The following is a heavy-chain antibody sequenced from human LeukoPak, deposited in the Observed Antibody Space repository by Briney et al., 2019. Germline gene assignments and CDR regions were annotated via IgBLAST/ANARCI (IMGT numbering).Heavy chain of an antibody. V-gene: IGHV3-23*01. J-gene: IGHJ1*01. D-gene: IGHD5-18*01. CDR3: VRHDSYIPF. CDR1: GFTFYAYA. Sequence: GGSLRLSCAASGFTFYAYAMTWVRQAPGKGLEWVSAISDNDGSTYYTDSVKGRFTISRDNSKDTVYLQMNNLRAADTALYFCVRHDSYIPFWGQGSLVTVSS. CDR2: ISDNDGST.